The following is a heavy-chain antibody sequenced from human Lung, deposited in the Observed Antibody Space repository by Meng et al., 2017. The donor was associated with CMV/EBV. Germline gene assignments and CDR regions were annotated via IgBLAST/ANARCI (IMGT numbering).Heavy chain of an antibody. CDR1: GFTFSSYG. CDR3: AKDGGIVVVPAAIRAYGIDV. V-gene: IGHV3-33*06. Sequence: SCAASGFTFSSYGMHWVRQAPGKGLEWVAVIWYDGSNKYYADSVKGRFTISRDNSQNTLYLQMNSLSAEDTAVYYFAKDGGIVVVPAAIRAYGIDVXGQGTTVTVSS. J-gene: IGHJ6*02. CDR2: IWYDGSNK. D-gene: IGHD2-2*02.